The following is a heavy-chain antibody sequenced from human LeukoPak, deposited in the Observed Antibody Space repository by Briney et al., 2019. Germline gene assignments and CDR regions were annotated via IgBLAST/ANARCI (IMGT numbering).Heavy chain of an antibody. CDR3: AKDPSYASSSDSLWDH. CDR1: GFTFTSSA. CDR2: IVVGSGNT. J-gene: IGHJ4*02. V-gene: IGHV1-58*01. D-gene: IGHD6-6*01. Sequence: ASVKVSCKASGFTFTSSAVQWVRQARGQRLEWIGWIVVGSGNTNYAQKFQERVTITRDMSTSTAYMELSSLRAEDTAVYYCAKDPSYASSSDSLWDHWGQGTLATVSS.